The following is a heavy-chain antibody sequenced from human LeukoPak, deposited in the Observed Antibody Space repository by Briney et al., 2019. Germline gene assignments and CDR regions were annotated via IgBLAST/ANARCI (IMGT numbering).Heavy chain of an antibody. D-gene: IGHD3-10*01. V-gene: IGHV4-39*07. J-gene: IGHJ3*02. CDR3: ARDLDYYGSGSYASQIGAFDI. Sequence: PSETLSLTCTVSGGSISSSSYYWGWIRQPPGKGLEWIGSIYYSGSTYYNPSLKSRVTISVDTSKNQFSLKLSSVTAADTAVYYCARDLDYYGSGSYASQIGAFDIWGQGTMVTVSS. CDR1: GGSISSSSYY. CDR2: IYYSGST.